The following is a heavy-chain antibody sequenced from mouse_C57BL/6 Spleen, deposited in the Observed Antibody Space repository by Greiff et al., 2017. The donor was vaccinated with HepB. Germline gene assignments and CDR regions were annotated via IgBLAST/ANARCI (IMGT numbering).Heavy chain of an antibody. CDR1: GFSFNTYA. CDR2: IRSKSNNYAT. V-gene: IGHV10-1*01. J-gene: IGHJ2*01. D-gene: IGHD2-1*01. CDR3: VRDYYGNFFDY. Sequence: VQRVESGGGLVQPKGSLKLSCAASGFSFNTYAMNWVRQAPGKGLEWVARIRSKSNNYATYYADSVKDRFTISRDDSESMLYLQMNNLKTEDTAMYYCVRDYYGNFFDYWGQGTTLTVSS.